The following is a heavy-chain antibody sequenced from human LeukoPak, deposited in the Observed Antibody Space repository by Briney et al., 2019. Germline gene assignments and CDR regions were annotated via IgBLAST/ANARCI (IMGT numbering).Heavy chain of an antibody. Sequence: GGSPRLSCAASGFTFSSYAMSWVRQAPGKGLEWVSAISGSGGSTYYADSVKARFTISRDNSKNTLYLQMNSLRAEDTAVYYCANLPTVTTLDYWGQGTLVTVSS. D-gene: IGHD4-17*01. CDR1: GFTFSSYA. V-gene: IGHV3-23*01. J-gene: IGHJ4*02. CDR2: ISGSGGST. CDR3: ANLPTVTTLDY.